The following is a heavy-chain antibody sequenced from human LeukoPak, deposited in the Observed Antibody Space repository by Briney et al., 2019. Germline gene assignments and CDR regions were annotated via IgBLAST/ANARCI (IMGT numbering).Heavy chain of an antibody. CDR2: INPSGGST. CDR3: ARDPSSSPEFDY. CDR1: GYTFTSYY. J-gene: IGHJ4*02. Sequence: ASVKVSCKASGYTFTSYYIHWVRQAPGQGLEWMGIINPSGGSTSYTQKFQGRVTMTRDTSTSTVYMELSSLRSEDTAVYNCARDPSSSPEFDYWGQGTLVTVSS. D-gene: IGHD6-6*01. V-gene: IGHV1-46*01.